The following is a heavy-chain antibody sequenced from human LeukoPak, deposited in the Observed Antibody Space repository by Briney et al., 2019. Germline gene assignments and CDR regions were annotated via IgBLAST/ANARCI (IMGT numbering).Heavy chain of an antibody. CDR1: GFTVSSNY. CDR2: IYTAGNT. CDR3: ATAHSPLCFDY. J-gene: IGHJ4*02. V-gene: IGHV3-53*04. Sequence: GGSLRLSCAASGFTVSSNYMSWVRQAPGKGLEWVSVIYTAGNTYYTASVRGRFTISRHNSNNTLHLQMNRLRVEDTAVYYCATAHSPLCFDYWGQGTLVTVSS. D-gene: IGHD6-13*01.